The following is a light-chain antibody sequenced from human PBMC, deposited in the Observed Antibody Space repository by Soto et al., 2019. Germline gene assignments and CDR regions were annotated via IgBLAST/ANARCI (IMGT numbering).Light chain of an antibody. CDR2: DDS. Sequence: SYELTQPRSVSVAPGQTARISCGGNNIGRKSVHWYQQKPGRAPVVVVYDDSDRPSGIPERFSGANSGDTATLTISRVEAGDEADYYCHVWDSSSGHYIFGTGTKLTVL. J-gene: IGLJ1*01. CDR1: NIGRKS. CDR3: HVWDSSSGHYI. V-gene: IGLV3-21*02.